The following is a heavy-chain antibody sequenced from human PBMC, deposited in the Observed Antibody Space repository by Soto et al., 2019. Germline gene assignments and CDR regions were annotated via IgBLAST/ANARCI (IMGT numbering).Heavy chain of an antibody. V-gene: IGHV5-10-1*01. J-gene: IGHJ6*02. CDR2: IDPSDSYT. CDR1: GYSFTSYW. Sequence: GESLKISCKGSGYSFTSYWSSWVRQMPGKGLEWMGRIDPSDSYTNYSPSFQGHVTISADKSISTAYLQWSSLKASDTAMYYCARLSKGPSYRYTGGMDVWVQGTTVTVSS. CDR3: ARLSKGPSYRYTGGMDV. D-gene: IGHD3-16*02.